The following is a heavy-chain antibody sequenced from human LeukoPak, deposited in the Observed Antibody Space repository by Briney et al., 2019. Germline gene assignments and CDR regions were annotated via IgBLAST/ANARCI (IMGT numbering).Heavy chain of an antibody. V-gene: IGHV1-8*01. CDR1: GYTFTSYD. J-gene: IGHJ4*02. Sequence: ASVKVSCKASGYTFTSYDINWVRQATGQGLEWMGWMNPNSGNTGYAQKFQGRVTMTRNTSISTAYMELSSLRSEGTAVYYCARVPYLYSSGWYWYYWGQGTLATVSS. D-gene: IGHD6-19*01. CDR2: MNPNSGNT. CDR3: ARVPYLYSSGWYWYY.